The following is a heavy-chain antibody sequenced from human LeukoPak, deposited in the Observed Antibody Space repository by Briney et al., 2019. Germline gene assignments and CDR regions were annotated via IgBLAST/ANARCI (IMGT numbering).Heavy chain of an antibody. Sequence: ASVKVSCKAFGYTFTGNYMHRVRQAPGQGLEWMGWINPNSGGTNYAQKFQGRVTMTRDTSISTAYMELSRLRSDDTAVYYCAKDRMITFGGVIPEFDYWGQGTLVTVSS. D-gene: IGHD3-16*02. CDR1: GYTFTGNY. V-gene: IGHV1-2*02. CDR2: INPNSGGT. CDR3: AKDRMITFGGVIPEFDY. J-gene: IGHJ4*02.